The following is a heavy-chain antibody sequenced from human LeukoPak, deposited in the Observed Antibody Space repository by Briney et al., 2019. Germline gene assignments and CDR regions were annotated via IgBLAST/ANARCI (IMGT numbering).Heavy chain of an antibody. Sequence: SDTLSLTCTLSAASISSRTYYWGWIRQPPGKGLEWIGSLYYSGSTYNNPSPKSRVTISVDTSKNQFSLKLSSVTAADTAVYYCARLQSVPAAGGWWFDPWGQGTLVTVSS. J-gene: IGHJ5*02. V-gene: IGHV4-39*01. CDR1: AASISSRTYY. D-gene: IGHD2-2*01. CDR2: LYYSGST. CDR3: ARLQSVPAAGGWWFDP.